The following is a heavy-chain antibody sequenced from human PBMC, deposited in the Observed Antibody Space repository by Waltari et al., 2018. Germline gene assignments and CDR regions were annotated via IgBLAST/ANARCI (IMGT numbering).Heavy chain of an antibody. J-gene: IGHJ4*02. CDR3: ASQSTTLFDY. V-gene: IGHV3-33*01. CDR2: IWHDGSNE. Sequence: QVQLVESGGGVVQPGRSLRLSCAASGFTFSRFGRHWVRQAPGKGLEWVAVIWHDGSNEYYVDSVKGRVTISRDNSKNTLYLQMNSLRAEDSAVYYCASQSTTLFDYWGQGTLVTVSS. D-gene: IGHD2-15*01. CDR1: GFTFSRFG.